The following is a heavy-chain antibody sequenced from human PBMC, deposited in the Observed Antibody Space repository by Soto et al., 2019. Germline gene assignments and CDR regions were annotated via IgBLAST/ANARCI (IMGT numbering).Heavy chain of an antibody. Sequence: GGSLRLSCAASGFTFSSYAMSWVRQAPGKGLEWVSAISGSGGSTYYADSVKGRFTISRDNSKNTLYLQMNSLRAEDTAVYYCAKDTVRITIFGGTYYMDVWGKGTTVTVSS. V-gene: IGHV3-23*01. CDR3: AKDTVRITIFGGTYYMDV. CDR2: ISGSGGST. CDR1: GFTFSSYA. D-gene: IGHD3-3*01. J-gene: IGHJ6*03.